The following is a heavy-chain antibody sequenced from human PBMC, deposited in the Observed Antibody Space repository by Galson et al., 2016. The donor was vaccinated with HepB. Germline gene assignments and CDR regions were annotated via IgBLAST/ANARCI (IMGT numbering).Heavy chain of an antibody. J-gene: IGHJ6*02. CDR2: ISGLGSNT. Sequence: SLRLSCAASGLNFSDYARGWVRQAPGRGLEGVSGISGLGSNTYYADSVKVRVTISRGNSKNTLYLQMNSLTAEDTAVYYCARFGGSLGMDVWGQGTTVTVSS. CDR1: GLNFSDYA. D-gene: IGHD2-15*01. V-gene: IGHV3-23*01. CDR3: ARFGGSLGMDV.